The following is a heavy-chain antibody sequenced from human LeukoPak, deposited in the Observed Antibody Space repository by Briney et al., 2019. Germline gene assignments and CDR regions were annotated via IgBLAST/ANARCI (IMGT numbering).Heavy chain of an antibody. J-gene: IGHJ5*02. V-gene: IGHV3-23*01. CDR1: GFTFSTFA. D-gene: IGHD4-17*01. Sequence: PGGSLRLSCAASGFTFSTFAMTWVRQAPGKGLEWVSSITGTPYTTYNTDSVKGRFTISRDNSKNTLYLQMNSLRADDTAVYYCTKDPNGDYVGAFDPWGQGTLVTVSS. CDR3: TKDPNGDYVGAFDP. CDR2: ITGTPYTT.